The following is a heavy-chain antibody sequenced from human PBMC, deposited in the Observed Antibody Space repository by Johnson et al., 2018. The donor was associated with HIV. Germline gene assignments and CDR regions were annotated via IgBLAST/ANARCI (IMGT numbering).Heavy chain of an antibody. CDR3: AKDRGELLSPDAFDI. CDR1: GFTFSTYW. CDR2: ISYDGSNK. Sequence: QLVESGGGVVQPGRSPRLSCAASGFTFSTYWMNWVRQAPGKGLEWVAVISYDGSNKYYADSVKGRFTISRDNSKNTLYLQMNSLRTEVTAVYYCAKDRGELLSPDAFDIWGQGTMVTVSS. D-gene: IGHD1-26*01. J-gene: IGHJ3*02. V-gene: IGHV3-30*18.